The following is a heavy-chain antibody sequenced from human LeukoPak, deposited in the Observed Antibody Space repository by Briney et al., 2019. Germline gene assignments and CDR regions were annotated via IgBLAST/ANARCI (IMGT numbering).Heavy chain of an antibody. V-gene: IGHV3-30*03. J-gene: IGHJ4*02. CDR3: ATSYYDFYYFDY. Sequence: QSGGSLRLSCAASGFTFSSYGMHWARQAPGKGLEWVAVISYDGSNKYYADSVKGRFTISRDNSKNTLYLQMNSLRAEDTALYYCATSYYDFYYFDYWGQGTLVTVSS. D-gene: IGHD3-3*01. CDR2: ISYDGSNK. CDR1: GFTFSSYG.